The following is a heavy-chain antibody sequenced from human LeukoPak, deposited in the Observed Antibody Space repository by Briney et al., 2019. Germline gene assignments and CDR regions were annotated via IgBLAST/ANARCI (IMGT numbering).Heavy chain of an antibody. CDR2: ISSSSSTI. CDR3: AREGVSIAARPTAGCDY. CDR1: GFTFSSYS. V-gene: IGHV3-48*01. D-gene: IGHD6-6*01. Sequence: TGGSLRLSCAASGFTFSSYSMNWVRQAPGKGLEWVSYISSSSSTIYYTDSVKGRFTISRDNAKNSLYLQMNSLRAEDTAVYYCAREGVSIAARPTAGCDYWGQGTLVTVSS. J-gene: IGHJ4*02.